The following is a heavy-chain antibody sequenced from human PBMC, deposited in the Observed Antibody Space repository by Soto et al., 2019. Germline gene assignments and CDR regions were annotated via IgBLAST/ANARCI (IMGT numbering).Heavy chain of an antibody. CDR3: ARARLYYDFWSGYCGWFDP. J-gene: IGHJ5*02. D-gene: IGHD3-3*01. CDR1: GFTVSSNY. CDR2: IYYSGST. Sequence: LSCAASGFTVSSNYMSWVRQAPGKGLEWIGYIYYSGSTYYNPSLKSRVTISVDTSKNQFSLKLSSVTAADTAVYYCARARLYYDFWSGYCGWFDPWGQGTLVTVSS. V-gene: IGHV4-59*02.